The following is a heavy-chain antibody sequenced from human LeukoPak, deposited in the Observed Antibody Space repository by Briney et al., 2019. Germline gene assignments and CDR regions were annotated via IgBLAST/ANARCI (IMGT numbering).Heavy chain of an antibody. V-gene: IGHV3-15*01. CDR1: GLTFSNAW. Sequence: GGSLRLSCAASGLTFSNAWMSWVRQAPGKGLEWVGRIKSKTDGGTTDYAAPVKGRFTISRDDSKNTLYLQMNSLKTEDTAVYYCTTDPNPILRRVNWFDPWGQGTLVTVSS. D-gene: IGHD3-3*01. CDR3: TTDPNPILRRVNWFDP. CDR2: IKSKTDGGTT. J-gene: IGHJ5*02.